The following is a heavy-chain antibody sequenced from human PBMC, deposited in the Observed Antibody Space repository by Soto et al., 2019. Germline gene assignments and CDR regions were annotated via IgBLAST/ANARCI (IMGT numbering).Heavy chain of an antibody. D-gene: IGHD3-10*01. J-gene: IGHJ4*02. V-gene: IGHV1-8*01. CDR3: ARGRASGSYYLLDY. Sequence: ASVKVSCKASGNTFTSYDINWVRQATGHGLEWMGWINPNSGNIGYAQKFQGRVTMTRDTAIRTAYMEVSRLRCDDTAVYYCARGRASGSYYLLDYWGQGTLVTVS. CDR2: INPNSGNI. CDR1: GNTFTSYD.